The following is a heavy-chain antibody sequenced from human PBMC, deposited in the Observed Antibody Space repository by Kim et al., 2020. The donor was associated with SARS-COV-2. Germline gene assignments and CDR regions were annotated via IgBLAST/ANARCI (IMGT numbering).Heavy chain of an antibody. CDR1: GGTFSSYA. CDR2: IIPIFGTA. Sequence: SVKVSCKASGGTFSSYAISWVRQAPGQGLEWMGGIIPIFGTANYAQKFQGRVTITADESTSTAYMELSSLRSEDTAVYYCARSNWYYYDSSGYPYDAFDIWGQGTMVTVSS. CDR3: ARSNWYYYDSSGYPYDAFDI. D-gene: IGHD3-22*01. J-gene: IGHJ3*02. V-gene: IGHV1-69*13.